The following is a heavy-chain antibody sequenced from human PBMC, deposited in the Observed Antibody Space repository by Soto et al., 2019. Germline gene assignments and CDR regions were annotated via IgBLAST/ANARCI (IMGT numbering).Heavy chain of an antibody. CDR1: GYTFTSYP. Sequence: ASVKVSCKASGYTFTSYPMHWVRQAPGQRLEWMGWINAGNGDTKYSQKFQGRVTITRDTSASTAYMELSSLRSEDTAVYYCARDYSSSFACWFDSWGQGTPVTVSS. CDR3: ARDYSSSFACWFDS. V-gene: IGHV1-3*01. CDR2: INAGNGDT. J-gene: IGHJ5*01. D-gene: IGHD6-6*01.